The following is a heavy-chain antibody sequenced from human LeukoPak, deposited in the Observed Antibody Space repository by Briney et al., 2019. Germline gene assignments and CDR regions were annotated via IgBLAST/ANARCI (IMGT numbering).Heavy chain of an antibody. V-gene: IGHV4-39*01. CDR1: GGSISSSSYY. J-gene: IGHJ4*02. CDR2: IHYSVTT. CDR3: ARRVRVATIDY. D-gene: IGHD5-12*01. Sequence: NPSETLSLTCTVSGGSISSSSYYWAWIRQPPGEGLEWIGSIHYSVTTFYSPSLKSRVTISADASKNQFSLKLSSVTAADTAVYYCARRVRVATIDYWGQGTLVTVSS.